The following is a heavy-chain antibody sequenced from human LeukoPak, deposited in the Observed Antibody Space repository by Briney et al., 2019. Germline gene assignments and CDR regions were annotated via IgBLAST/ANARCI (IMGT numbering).Heavy chain of an antibody. CDR1: GYTFTGYY. V-gene: IGHV1-2*02. D-gene: IGHD1-26*01. J-gene: IGHJ4*02. CDR2: INPNSGGT. CDR3: ARSRASVGTSTYSDY. Sequence: GASVKVSCKASGYTFTGYYMHWVRQAPGQGLEWMGWINPNSGGTSYAQNFQGRVTMTRDTSISTAYMELSRLRSDDTAVYYCARSRASVGTSTYSDYWGQGTLVTVSS.